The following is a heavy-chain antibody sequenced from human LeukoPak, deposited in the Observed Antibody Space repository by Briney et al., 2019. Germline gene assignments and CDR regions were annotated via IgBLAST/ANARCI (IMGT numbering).Heavy chain of an antibody. CDR3: TTAYYYGSGSYLDYYYDGMDV. CDR2: IKSKNDGGTT. V-gene: IGHV3-15*01. CDR1: GFTFRNAW. D-gene: IGHD3-10*01. Sequence: GGTLSLSCAAYGFTFRNAWMSWVRQAPGKGLEWVGRIKSKNDGGTTDYAAPVKGRFTISRDDSKNTLYLQMNSLKTEDTAVYYCTTAYYYGSGSYLDYYYDGMDVWGKGTTVTVSS. J-gene: IGHJ6*04.